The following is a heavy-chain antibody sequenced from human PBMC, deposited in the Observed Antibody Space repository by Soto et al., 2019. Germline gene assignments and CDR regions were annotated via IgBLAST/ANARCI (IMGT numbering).Heavy chain of an antibody. J-gene: IGHJ4*02. CDR3: ARRFEYSTGCYALDS. CDR1: GASISTSIYY. V-gene: IGHV4-39*01. Sequence: QLQLQESGPGLVKPSETLSLTCTVSGASISTSIYYWGWIRQPPGKGLEWIGTIYYSGSTYYNPSLKGRLTVSVDTSQNQFSLKLWSVTAANTAIYYCARRFEYSTGCYALDSWGQGTLVTVPS. D-gene: IGHD6-19*01. CDR2: IYYSGST.